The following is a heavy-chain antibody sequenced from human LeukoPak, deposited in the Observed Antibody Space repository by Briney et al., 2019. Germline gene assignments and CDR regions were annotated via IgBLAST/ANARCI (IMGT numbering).Heavy chain of an antibody. Sequence: ASVKVSCKASGYTFTGYYMHWVRQAPGQGLEWMGWINPNSGGTNYAQKFQGRVTITTDESTSTAYMELCSLRSEDTAVYYCATRSDIVLMVYATPGDDYYYYYMDVWGKGTTVTVSS. D-gene: IGHD2-8*01. CDR3: ATRSDIVLMVYATPGDDYYYYYMDV. CDR1: GYTFTGYY. V-gene: IGHV1-2*02. CDR2: INPNSGGT. J-gene: IGHJ6*03.